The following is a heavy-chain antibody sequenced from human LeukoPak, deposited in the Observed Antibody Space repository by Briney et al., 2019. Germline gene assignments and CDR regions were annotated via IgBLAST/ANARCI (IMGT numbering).Heavy chain of an antibody. D-gene: IGHD3-22*01. J-gene: IGHJ1*01. Sequence: GGSLRLSCAASGFTFSSYWMHWVRQPPGKGLVWVSRIKSDGSTNCADSVKGRFTISRDNAKNTVSLQMNSLRAEDTGVYYCARAPSEIGGYYPEYFRHWGQGTLVTVSS. CDR2: IKSDGST. CDR3: ARAPSEIGGYYPEYFRH. CDR1: GFTFSSYW. V-gene: IGHV3-74*01.